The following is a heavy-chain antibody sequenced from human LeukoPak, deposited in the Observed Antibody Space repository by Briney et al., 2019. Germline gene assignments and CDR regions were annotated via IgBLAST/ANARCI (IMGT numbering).Heavy chain of an antibody. Sequence: GGSLRLSCAASGFTFSSYGMHWVRQAPGEGLEWVAVISYDGSNKYYADSVKGRFTISRDNSKNTLYLQMNSLRAEDTAVYYCVRDFRSADYWGQGTLVTVSS. CDR3: VRDFRSADY. CDR1: GFTFSSYG. V-gene: IGHV3-30*03. J-gene: IGHJ4*02. CDR2: ISYDGSNK.